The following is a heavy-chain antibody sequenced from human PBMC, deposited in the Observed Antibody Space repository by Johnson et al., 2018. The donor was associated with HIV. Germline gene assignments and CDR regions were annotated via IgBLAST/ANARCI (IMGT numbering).Heavy chain of an antibody. J-gene: IGHJ3*02. CDR3: ARGRSGILILDDAFDI. V-gene: IGHV3-13*01. CDR1: GFTFSSYD. D-gene: IGHD1-14*01. CDR2: VSAGGGNT. Sequence: VQLVESGGGLVQPGGSLRLSCAASGFTFSSYDMHWVRQATGKGLAWVSAVSAGGGNTYYANSVKDRFTISRDISKNTLYLEMNIMRAEDTAVYYCARGRSGILILDDAFDIWGQGTMVTVSA.